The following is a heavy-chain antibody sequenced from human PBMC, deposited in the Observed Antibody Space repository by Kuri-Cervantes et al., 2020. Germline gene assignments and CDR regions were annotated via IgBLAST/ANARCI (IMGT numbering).Heavy chain of an antibody. D-gene: IGHD3-3*01. Sequence: GSLRLSCAASGFTFSSYWMSWVRQAPGKGLEWVANIKQDGSEKYYVDSVKGRFTISRDNAKNSLYLQMNSLRVEDTAVYYCARESDTTDFWSGYNLWGQGTLVTVSS. CDR3: ARESDTTDFWSGYNL. CDR2: IKQDGSEK. V-gene: IGHV3-7*01. J-gene: IGHJ4*02. CDR1: GFTFSSYW.